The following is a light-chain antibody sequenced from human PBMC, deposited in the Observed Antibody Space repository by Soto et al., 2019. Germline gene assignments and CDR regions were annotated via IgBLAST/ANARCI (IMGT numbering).Light chain of an antibody. V-gene: IGKV1-39*01. J-gene: IGKJ5*01. CDR1: QSISSY. CDR2: DAS. CDR3: QQSYSIPFT. Sequence: DIQMTQSPSSLSASVGDRVTITCRASQSISSYLNWYQQKPGKAPKLLIYDASSLQSGVPSRFSGSGSGTDFTFTISSLQPEDFATYYCQQSYSIPFTFGQGTRLEIK.